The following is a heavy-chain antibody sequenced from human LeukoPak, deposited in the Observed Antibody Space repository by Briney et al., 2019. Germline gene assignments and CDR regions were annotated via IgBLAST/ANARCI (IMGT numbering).Heavy chain of an antibody. V-gene: IGHV3-9*01. D-gene: IGHD4-17*01. CDR1: GFTFDDYV. CDR2: ISWNSGSI. J-gene: IGHJ4*02. Sequence: GRSLRLSCAASGFTFDDYVMHWVRQAPGKGLEWVSGISWNSGSIGYADSVKGRFTISRDNAKNSLYLRMNSLRAEDTALYCCARVFYGDYVRYPFDYWGQGTLVTVSS. CDR3: ARVFYGDYVRYPFDY.